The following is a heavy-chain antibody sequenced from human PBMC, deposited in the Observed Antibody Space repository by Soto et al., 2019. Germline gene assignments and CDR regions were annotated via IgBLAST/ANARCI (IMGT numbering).Heavy chain of an antibody. CDR3: ARVAVAAYYYGMDV. Sequence: SVKVSCKASGGTFSSYAISWVRQAPGQGLEWMGGIIPIFGTANYAQKFQGRVTITADKSTSTAYMELSSLRSEDTAVYYCARVAVAAYYYGMDVWGQGTTVTVSS. D-gene: IGHD2-15*01. V-gene: IGHV1-69*06. CDR1: GGTFSSYA. J-gene: IGHJ6*02. CDR2: IIPIFGTA.